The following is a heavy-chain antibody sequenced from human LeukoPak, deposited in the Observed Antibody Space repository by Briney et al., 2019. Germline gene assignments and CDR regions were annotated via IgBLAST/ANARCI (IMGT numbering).Heavy chain of an antibody. Sequence: PGGSLRLSCAASGFTFSSYSMNWVRQAPGKGLEWVSSISSSSIYIYDADSLKGRFTISRDNAKNSLYLQMNSLRAEDTTVYYCARGATNSASYYSYFDYWGQGILVTVSS. D-gene: IGHD1-26*01. CDR1: GFTFSSYS. CDR2: ISSSSIYI. J-gene: IGHJ4*02. V-gene: IGHV3-21*06. CDR3: ARGATNSASYYSYFDY.